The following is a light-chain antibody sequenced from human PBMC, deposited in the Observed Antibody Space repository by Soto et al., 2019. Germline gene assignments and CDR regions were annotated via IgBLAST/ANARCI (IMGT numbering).Light chain of an antibody. V-gene: IGKV3-20*01. CDR2: GAS. Sequence: ETMLTQSPGTLSLSPGERATLSCRASQSVSSSYLAWYQQKPGQAPRLLIYGASSRATGIPDRFSGSGSGTDFTLTISRLEPEDFAVYYCQQYGSSPPSWTFGQGTKVEIK. J-gene: IGKJ1*01. CDR3: QQYGSSPPSWT. CDR1: QSVSSSY.